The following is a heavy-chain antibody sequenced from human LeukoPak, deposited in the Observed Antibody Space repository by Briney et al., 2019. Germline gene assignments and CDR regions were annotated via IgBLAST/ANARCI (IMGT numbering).Heavy chain of an antibody. CDR2: IYYNGIS. CDR3: ANQKDSSSFVDY. J-gene: IGHJ4*02. V-gene: IGHV4-59*01. Sequence: SETLSLTCTVSGGSISGYYWSWIRQPPGKGLEWIAYIYYNGISNYNPSLKSRVIISVDSSKNQFSLKLTSVTAADTAVYYCANQKDSSSFVDYWGQGTLVTVSS. CDR1: GGSISGYY. D-gene: IGHD6-6*01.